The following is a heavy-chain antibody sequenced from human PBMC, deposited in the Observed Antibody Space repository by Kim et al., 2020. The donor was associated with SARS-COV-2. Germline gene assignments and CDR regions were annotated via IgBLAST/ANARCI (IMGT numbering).Heavy chain of an antibody. D-gene: IGHD5-18*01. Sequence: GESLKISCKGSGYSFTSYWISWVRQMPGKGLEWMGRIDPSDSYTNYSPSFQGHVTISADKSISTAYLQWSSLKASDTAMYYCARHRVRGYSYGYSFGVDPWGQGTLVTVSS. CDR2: IDPSDSYT. V-gene: IGHV5-10-1*01. J-gene: IGHJ5*02. CDR1: GYSFTSYW. CDR3: ARHRVRGYSYGYSFGVDP.